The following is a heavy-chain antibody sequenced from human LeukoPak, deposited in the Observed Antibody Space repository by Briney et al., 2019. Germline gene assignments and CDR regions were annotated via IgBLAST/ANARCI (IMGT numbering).Heavy chain of an antibody. CDR3: ARVGYQLPTFDAFDF. V-gene: IGHV3-7*03. Sequence: GGSLRLSCAVSGFNVNHYWLSWVRQAPGKGLEWVANIKQDGTEKFYVDSVKGRFTISKDSAKNSLYLQMNSLRAEDTAVYYCARVGYQLPTFDAFDFWGQGTMVTVSS. D-gene: IGHD2-2*01. CDR1: GFNVNHYW. J-gene: IGHJ3*01. CDR2: IKQDGTEK.